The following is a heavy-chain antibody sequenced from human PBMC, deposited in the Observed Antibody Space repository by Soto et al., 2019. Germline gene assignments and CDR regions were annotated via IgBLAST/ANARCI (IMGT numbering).Heavy chain of an antibody. CDR1: GFTFSTYW. V-gene: IGHV3-74*01. CDR3: ARGAMWNYYNDH. Sequence: EVQLVESGGVLVQSGGSLRLSCAASGFTFSTYWMHWVRQAPGKGLVWVSRIKGDGSSINYADSMKGRFTISRDNARDTVFLQMNDLRAEDTAVYYCARGAMWNYYNDHWGHGTLVTVSS. CDR2: IKGDGSSI. D-gene: IGHD3-10*01. J-gene: IGHJ5*02.